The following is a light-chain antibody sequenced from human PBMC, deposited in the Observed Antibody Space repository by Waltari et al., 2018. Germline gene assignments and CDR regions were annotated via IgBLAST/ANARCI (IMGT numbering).Light chain of an antibody. CDR1: SSDVGGYNY. Sequence: QSALTQPASVSGSPGQSITISCTGTSSDVGGYNYASWYPQHPGKAPKLMIYEVSNRPSGVSNRFSGAKSGNTASLTISGLQAEDDADYYCSSYTSSSTLLYVFGTGTKVTVL. J-gene: IGLJ1*01. CDR2: EVS. CDR3: SSYTSSSTLLYV. V-gene: IGLV2-14*01.